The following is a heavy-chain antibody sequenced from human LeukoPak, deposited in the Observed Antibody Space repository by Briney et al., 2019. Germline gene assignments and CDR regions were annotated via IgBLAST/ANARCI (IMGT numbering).Heavy chain of an antibody. CDR1: GFTFSSHG. CDR2: IWYDGSNK. J-gene: IGHJ6*02. CDR3: AREYASNYYYYGMDV. D-gene: IGHD4-11*01. Sequence: GRSLRLSCTASGFTFSSHGMHWVRQAPGKGLEWVALIWYDGSNKYYADSVKGRFTISRDNSKNTLYLQMNSLRAEDTAVYYCAREYASNYYYYGMDVWGQGTTVTVSS. V-gene: IGHV3-33*01.